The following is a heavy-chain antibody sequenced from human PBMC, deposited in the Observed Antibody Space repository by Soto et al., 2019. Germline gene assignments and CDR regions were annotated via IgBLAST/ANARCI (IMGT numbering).Heavy chain of an antibody. D-gene: IGHD1-26*01. Sequence: PGESLKISCKASGYSFSTYRIAWGRQMPGEGMEWMGIIYLGDSDTRYSPSFEAQVTMSLDKSISTASLQWSSLRASDTAIYYCARGVKRGSHFYGMDVWGQGTTVTVSS. V-gene: IGHV5-51*01. CDR3: ARGVKRGSHFYGMDV. CDR1: GYSFSTYR. CDR2: IYLGDSDT. J-gene: IGHJ6*02.